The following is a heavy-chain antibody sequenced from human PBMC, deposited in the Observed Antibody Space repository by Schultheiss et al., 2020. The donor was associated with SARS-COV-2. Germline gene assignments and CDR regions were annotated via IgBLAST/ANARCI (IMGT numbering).Heavy chain of an antibody. CDR1: GGSISSYY. D-gene: IGHD6-13*01. V-gene: IGHV4-59*08. CDR3: ASGRSSSYHDAFDI. J-gene: IGHJ3*02. Sequence: SETLSLTCTVSGGSISSYYWSWIRQPPGKGLEWIGYIYYSGSTNYNPSLKSRVTMSADTSKNQFSLKLSSVTAADTAVYYCASGRSSSYHDAFDIWGQGTMVTVSS. CDR2: IYYSGST.